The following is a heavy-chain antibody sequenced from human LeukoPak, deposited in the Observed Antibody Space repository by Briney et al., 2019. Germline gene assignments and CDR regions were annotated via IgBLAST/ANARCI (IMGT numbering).Heavy chain of an antibody. CDR3: AGTYYYDKGAFDI. J-gene: IGHJ3*02. V-gene: IGHV3-53*01. CDR1: GFTVRSNY. Sequence: GGSLRLSCAASGFTVRSNYMNWVRQAPGKGLEWVSVIYSGGSSYYADSVKGRFTISRDNSKNALYLQMNSLSAEDTAVYYCAGTYYYDKGAFDIWGQGTMVTVSS. CDR2: IYSGGSS. D-gene: IGHD3-22*01.